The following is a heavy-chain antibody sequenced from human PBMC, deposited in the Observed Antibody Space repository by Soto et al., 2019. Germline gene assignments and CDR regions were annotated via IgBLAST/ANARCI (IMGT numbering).Heavy chain of an antibody. V-gene: IGHV3-30-3*01. J-gene: IGHJ4*02. CDR1: GFLFRNYA. D-gene: IGHD2-21*02. CDR3: ARDHSGGDIFDS. Sequence: QVQLVESGGGVVQPGTSLRLSCAASGFLFRNYAMHWARQSPAKGLEWLAVISFDGANIFYAGAAKGRFTISRDNSKQTIYLQLDSLRTEDTGVYFCARDHSGGDIFDSWGQVTQVTRSS. CDR2: ISFDGANI.